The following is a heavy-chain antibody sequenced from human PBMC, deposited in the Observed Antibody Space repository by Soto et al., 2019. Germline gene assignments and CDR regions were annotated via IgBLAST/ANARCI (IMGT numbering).Heavy chain of an antibody. D-gene: IGHD4-17*01. Sequence: QVQLVESGGGVVQPGRSLRLSCAASGFTFSSYAMHWVRQAPGKGLEWVAVISYDGSNKYYADSVKGRFTISRDNSKNPLYLQMNSLRAEDTAVYYCARPATVVRTNWYFDLWGRGTLVTVSS. CDR2: ISYDGSNK. J-gene: IGHJ2*01. V-gene: IGHV3-30-3*01. CDR1: GFTFSSYA. CDR3: ARPATVVRTNWYFDL.